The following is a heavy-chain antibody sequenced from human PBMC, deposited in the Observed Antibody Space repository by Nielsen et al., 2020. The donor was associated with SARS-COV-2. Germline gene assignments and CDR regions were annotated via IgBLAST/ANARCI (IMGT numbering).Heavy chain of an antibody. J-gene: IGHJ6*03. CDR3: AKITLWERNMDV. D-gene: IGHD1-1*01. Sequence: GGSLRLSCAASKFTFDDYAMHWVRQAPGKGLEWVSGISWNSGSIGYADSVKGRFTISRDNAKNSLYLQMNSLRAEDTALYYCAKITLWERNMDVWGKGTTVTVSS. V-gene: IGHV3-9*01. CDR1: KFTFDDYA. CDR2: ISWNSGSI.